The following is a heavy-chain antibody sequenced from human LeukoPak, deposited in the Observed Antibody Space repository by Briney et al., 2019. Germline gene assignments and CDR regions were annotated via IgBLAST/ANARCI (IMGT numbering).Heavy chain of an antibody. CDR3: ARVLPDGFFPLEF. Sequence: GASVKVSCKASGSAFTGNYIHWVRQAPGQGLEWMGWINPNSGVTDYAQKFQGRVNMTRDTSISTAYMDLSKLKSDDSAVYYCARVLPDGFFPLEFWGQGTLVSVS. CDR1: GSAFTGNY. V-gene: IGHV1-2*02. J-gene: IGHJ4*02. CDR2: INPNSGVT. D-gene: IGHD3/OR15-3a*01.